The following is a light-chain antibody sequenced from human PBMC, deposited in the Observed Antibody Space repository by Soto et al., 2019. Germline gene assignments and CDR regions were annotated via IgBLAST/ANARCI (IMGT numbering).Light chain of an antibody. V-gene: IGKV3-20*01. CDR1: QSVSNNY. CDR2: GAS. Sequence: EIVLTQSPGTLSLSPGERATLSCRASQSVSNNYLAWYQQKPGQAPRLLIYGASNRATGIPARFSGSGSGTDFTLTINRLEPEDFAVYFCQQYGDMWTFGQGTKVDIK. CDR3: QQYGDMWT. J-gene: IGKJ1*01.